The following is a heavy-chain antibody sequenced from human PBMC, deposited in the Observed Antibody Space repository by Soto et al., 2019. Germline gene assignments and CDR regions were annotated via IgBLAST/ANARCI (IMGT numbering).Heavy chain of an antibody. CDR3: ARESQAYCSGGSCYRHWDY. V-gene: IGHV4-59*01. Sequence: SETLSLTCTVSGGSISSYYWSWIRQPPGKGLEWIGYIYYSGSTNYNPSLKSRVTISVDTSKNQFSLKLSSVTAADTAVYYCARESQAYCSGGSCYRHWDYWGQGTLVTVSS. CDR2: IYYSGST. D-gene: IGHD2-15*01. J-gene: IGHJ4*02. CDR1: GGSISSYY.